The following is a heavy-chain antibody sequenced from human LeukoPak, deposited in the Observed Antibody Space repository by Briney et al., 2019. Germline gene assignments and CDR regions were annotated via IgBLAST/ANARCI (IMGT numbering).Heavy chain of an antibody. CDR2: ISAYNGNT. CDR3: ARGYDILTGYLPLGY. D-gene: IGHD3-9*01. J-gene: IGHJ4*02. Sequence: VASVKVSCKASGYTFTSYGISWVRQAPGQGLEWMGWISAYNGNTNYAQKLQGRVTMTTDTSTSTAYMELRSLRSDDTAVYYCARGYDILTGYLPLGYWGQGTLVTVSS. V-gene: IGHV1-18*01. CDR1: GYTFTSYG.